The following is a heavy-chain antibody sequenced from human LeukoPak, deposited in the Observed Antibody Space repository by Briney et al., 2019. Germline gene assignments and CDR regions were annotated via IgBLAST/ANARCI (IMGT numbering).Heavy chain of an antibody. D-gene: IGHD6-19*01. Sequence: RGSLRLSCAASGFTVSSNYMSWVRQAPGKGLEWVSVIYSGGSTYYADSVKGRFTISRDNSKNALYLQMNSLRAEDTAVYYCARGGISVAGTMEAFDIWGQGTMVTVSS. CDR2: IYSGGST. J-gene: IGHJ3*02. CDR1: GFTVSSNY. V-gene: IGHV3-53*01. CDR3: ARGGISVAGTMEAFDI.